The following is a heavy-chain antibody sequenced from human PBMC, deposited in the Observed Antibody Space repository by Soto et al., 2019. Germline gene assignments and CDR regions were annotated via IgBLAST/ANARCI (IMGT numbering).Heavy chain of an antibody. D-gene: IGHD3-10*01. J-gene: IGHJ2*01. CDR2: IWYDGSNK. V-gene: IGHV3-33*01. CDR1: GFSFNSYG. Sequence: QVQLVESGGGVVQPGRSLRLSCAASGFSFNSYGMHWVRQAPGKGLEWVAIIWYDGSNKYYGDSVKGRFTISRDNSQNMVYLQMDRLRIENTAIFYCARDGACGETRAWWLDLCGRGTLVTVSS. CDR3: ARDGACGETRAWWLDL.